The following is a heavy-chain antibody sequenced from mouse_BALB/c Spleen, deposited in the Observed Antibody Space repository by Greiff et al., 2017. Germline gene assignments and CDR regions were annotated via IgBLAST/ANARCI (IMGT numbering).Heavy chain of an antibody. Sequence: QVQLQQSGPSLVQPSQSLSITCTVSGFSLTSYGVHWVRQSPGKGLEWLGVIWRGGSTDYNAAFMSRLRITKDNSKSQVFFKMNSLQADDTAIYYCAKTSAPTGAMDYWGQGTSVTVSA. CDR2: IWRGGST. D-gene: IGHD3-1*01. J-gene: IGHJ4*01. V-gene: IGHV2-5-1*01. CDR1: GFSLTSYG. CDR3: AKTSAPTGAMDY.